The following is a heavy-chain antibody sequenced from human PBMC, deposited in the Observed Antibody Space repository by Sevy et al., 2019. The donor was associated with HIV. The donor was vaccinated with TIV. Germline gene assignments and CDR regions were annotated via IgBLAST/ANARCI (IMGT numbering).Heavy chain of an antibody. Sequence: ETLSLTCAASGFTFSSYAMSWVRQAPGKGLEWVSAISGSGGSTYYADSVKGRFTISRDNSKNTLYLQMNSLRAEDTAVYYCAKGAGGAFDIWGQGTMITVSS. CDR2: ISGSGGST. J-gene: IGHJ3*02. V-gene: IGHV3-23*01. CDR3: AKGAGGAFDI. CDR1: GFTFSSYA. D-gene: IGHD1-26*01.